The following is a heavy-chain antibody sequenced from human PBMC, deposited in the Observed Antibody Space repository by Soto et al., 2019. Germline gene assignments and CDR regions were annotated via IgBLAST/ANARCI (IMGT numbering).Heavy chain of an antibody. CDR1: GFTFSDYY. CDR2: ISSSSSYT. CDR3: ARDMNYYDSSGYYHNFDY. J-gene: IGHJ4*02. V-gene: IGHV3-11*06. D-gene: IGHD3-22*01. Sequence: QVQLVESGGGLVKPGGSLRLSCAASGFTFSDYYMSWIRQAPGKGLEWVSYISSSSSYTNYADSVKGRFTISRDNAKNSLYLQMDSLRAEDTAVYYCARDMNYYDSSGYYHNFDYWGQGTLVTVSS.